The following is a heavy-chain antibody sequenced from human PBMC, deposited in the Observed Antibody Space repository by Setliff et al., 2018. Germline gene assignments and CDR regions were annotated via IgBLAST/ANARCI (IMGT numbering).Heavy chain of an antibody. CDR2: IYTSGST. CDR3: ASMGATRDY. D-gene: IGHD1-26*01. Sequence: TSETLSLTCAVYGGSFSGYYWSWIRQPAGKGLEWIGRIYTSGSTNYNPSLKSRVTISVDTSKNQFSLRLSSVTAADTAVYYCASMGATRDYWGQGTLVTVSS. CDR1: GGSFSGYY. V-gene: IGHV4-59*10. J-gene: IGHJ4*02.